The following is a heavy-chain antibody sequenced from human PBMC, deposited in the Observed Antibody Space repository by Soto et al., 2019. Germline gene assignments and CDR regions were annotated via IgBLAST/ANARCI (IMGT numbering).Heavy chain of an antibody. Sequence: QVQLQESGPGLVKSSETLSLTCTVSGGSMRNYFWPWIRQPPGKGLEWIGYIHYSGTTSFFPSYNPSLRSRVTISEDTSKNQFSLKLLSVSTADTAVYFCAAGEASSRNLAPYYLDFWGQGTLVTVSS. CDR1: GGSMRNYF. J-gene: IGHJ4*02. CDR3: AAGEASSRNLAPYYLDF. D-gene: IGHD6-13*01. V-gene: IGHV4-59*01. CDR2: IHYSGTT.